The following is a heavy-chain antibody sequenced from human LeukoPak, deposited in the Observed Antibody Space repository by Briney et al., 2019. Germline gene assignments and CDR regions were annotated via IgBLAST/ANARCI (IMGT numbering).Heavy chain of an antibody. J-gene: IGHJ4*02. D-gene: IGHD6-13*01. Sequence: GGSLRLSCAASGFTFSDYSLNWVRQAPGKRLEWVSCISGDSRYIYYADSVKGRSTISRDNAQNSLYLHMNSLRAEDTAVYYCARGPFSSSWSEFDYWGQGTLVTVSS. CDR2: ISGDSRYI. CDR1: GFTFSDYS. CDR3: ARGPFSSSWSEFDY. V-gene: IGHV3-21*06.